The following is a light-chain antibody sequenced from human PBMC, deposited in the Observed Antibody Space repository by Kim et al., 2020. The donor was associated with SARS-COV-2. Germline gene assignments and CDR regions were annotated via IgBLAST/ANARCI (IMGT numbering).Light chain of an antibody. CDR3: NSRDSSGNHLV. Sequence: SSELTQDPAVSVALGQTVRITCQGDSLRSYYASWYQQKPGQAPVLVIYGKNNRPSGIPDRLSGSSSGYIASLTITGAQSEAEADYYCNSRDSSGNHLVFG. J-gene: IGLJ2*01. CDR2: GKN. V-gene: IGLV3-19*01. CDR1: SLRSYY.